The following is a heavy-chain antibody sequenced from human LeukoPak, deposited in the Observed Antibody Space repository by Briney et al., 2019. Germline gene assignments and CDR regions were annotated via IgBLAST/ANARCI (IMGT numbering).Heavy chain of an antibody. J-gene: IGHJ4*02. CDR2: ITRSSSYI. V-gene: IGHV3-21*01. CDR3: ARIPSYYYDSSGYYY. D-gene: IGHD3-22*01. Sequence: GGSLRLSCAASGFTFSSYSMNWVRQAPGEGLEWVSSITRSSSYINYADSVKGRFTISRDNAKNSLYLQMNSLRAEDTAVYYCARIPSYYYDSSGYYYWGQGTLVTVSS. CDR1: GFTFSSYS.